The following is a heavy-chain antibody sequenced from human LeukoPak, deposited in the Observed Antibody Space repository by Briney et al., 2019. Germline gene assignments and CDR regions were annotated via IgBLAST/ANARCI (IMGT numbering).Heavy chain of an antibody. J-gene: IGHJ4*02. V-gene: IGHV1-46*01. D-gene: IGHD2-2*02. CDR2: INPSGGST. Sequence: ASVKVSCKASGYTFTSYYMHWVRRAPGQGLEWMGIINPSGGSTSYAQKFQGRVTMTRDTSTSTVYMELSSLRSDDTAVYYCARGGPEYLSDYWGQGTLVTVSS. CDR3: ARGGPEYLSDY. CDR1: GYTFTSYY.